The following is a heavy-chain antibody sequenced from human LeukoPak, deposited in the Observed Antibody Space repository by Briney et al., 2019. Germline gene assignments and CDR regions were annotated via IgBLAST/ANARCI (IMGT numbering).Heavy chain of an antibody. CDR2: TSAYNGNT. V-gene: IGHV1-18*01. Sequence: ASVKVSCKASGYTFTSYGISWVRQAPGQGLEWMGWTSAYNGNTNYAQKLQGRVTMTTDTSTSTAYMELRSLRSDDTAVYYCARGDSSSWYIERGFDYWGQGTLVTVSS. D-gene: IGHD6-13*01. J-gene: IGHJ4*02. CDR1: GYTFTSYG. CDR3: ARGDSSSWYIERGFDY.